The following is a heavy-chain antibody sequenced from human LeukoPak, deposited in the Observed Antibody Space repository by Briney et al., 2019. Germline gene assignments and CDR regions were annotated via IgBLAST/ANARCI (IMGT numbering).Heavy chain of an antibody. CDR3: ARDYGYSIGFDY. V-gene: IGHV1-69*06. CDR2: IIPIFGTA. J-gene: IGHJ4*02. Sequence: GASVKVSCKASGGTFSSYAISWVRQAPGQGLEWMGGIIPIFGTANYAQKFQGRVTITADKSTSTAYMELRSLRSDDTAVYYCARDYGYSIGFDYWGQGTLVTVSS. D-gene: IGHD6-13*01. CDR1: GGTFSSYA.